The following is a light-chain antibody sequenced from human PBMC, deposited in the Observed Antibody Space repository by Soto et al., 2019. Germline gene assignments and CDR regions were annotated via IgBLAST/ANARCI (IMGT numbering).Light chain of an antibody. Sequence: LTQPPSASGTPGQRVTISGSGSSSNIGSNYVYWYQQLPGTAPKLLIYRNNQRPSGVPDRFSGSKSGTSASLAISGLRSEDEADYYCAAWDDSLSAHVVFGGGTKLTVL. V-gene: IGLV1-47*01. CDR2: RNN. J-gene: IGLJ2*01. CDR3: AAWDDSLSAHVV. CDR1: SSNIGSNY.